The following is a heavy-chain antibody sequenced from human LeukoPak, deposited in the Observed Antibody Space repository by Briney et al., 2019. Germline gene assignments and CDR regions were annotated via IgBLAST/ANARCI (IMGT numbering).Heavy chain of an antibody. J-gene: IGHJ4*02. CDR1: GYTFTGYY. CDR3: ARVPRGYGGWYSDY. D-gene: IGHD6-19*01. Sequence: ASVKVSCKASGYTFTGYYMHWVRQAPGQGLEWMGWISAYNGNTNYAQKLQGRVTMTTDTSTSTAYMELRSLRSDDTAVYYCARVPRGYGGWYSDYWGQGTLVTVSS. CDR2: ISAYNGNT. V-gene: IGHV1-18*04.